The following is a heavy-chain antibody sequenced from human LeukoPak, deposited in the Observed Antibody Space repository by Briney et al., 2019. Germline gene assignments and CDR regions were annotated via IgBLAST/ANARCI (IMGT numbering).Heavy chain of an antibody. CDR2: INHSGST. D-gene: IGHD4/OR15-4a*01. Sequence: SETLSLTCAIYGGSLSDYYWSWVRQPPGKGLEWIGEINHSGSTNYNPSLTSRVTMSVDTSKNQFSLKLSSVTAADTAVYFCAIGPPRDFGASGFSYNYWGQGTRVTVSS. V-gene: IGHV4-34*01. J-gene: IGHJ4*02. CDR1: GGSLSDYY. CDR3: AIGPPRDFGASGFSYNY.